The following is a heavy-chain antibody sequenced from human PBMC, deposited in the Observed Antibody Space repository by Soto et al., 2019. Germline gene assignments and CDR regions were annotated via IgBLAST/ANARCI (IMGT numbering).Heavy chain of an antibody. CDR2: INPKNGKT. V-gene: IGHV1-46*01. Sequence: VLLIQSGAEVKKPGASVKVSCKASGYNFTSYYMHWVRQAPGQGLEWMGIINPKNGKTTYAQKFQGRITGTRDTSTTTVYMELKSLRSEDTAVYYCVAGMDVWGQGTTVIVSS. CDR3: VAGMDV. CDR1: GYNFTSYY. J-gene: IGHJ6*01.